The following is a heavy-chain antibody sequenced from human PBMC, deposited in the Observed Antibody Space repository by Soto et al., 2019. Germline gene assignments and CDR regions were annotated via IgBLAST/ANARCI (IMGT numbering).Heavy chain of an antibody. CDR3: ARHTGISSGWYQYYFDY. Sequence: SETLSLTCTVSGGSISSSSYYWGWIRQPPGKGLEWIGSIYYSGSTYYNPSLKSRVTISVDTSKNQFSLKLSSVTAADTAVYYCARHTGISSGWYQYYFDYWGQGTLVTVSS. D-gene: IGHD6-19*01. CDR1: GGSISSSSYY. J-gene: IGHJ4*02. CDR2: IYYSGST. V-gene: IGHV4-39*01.